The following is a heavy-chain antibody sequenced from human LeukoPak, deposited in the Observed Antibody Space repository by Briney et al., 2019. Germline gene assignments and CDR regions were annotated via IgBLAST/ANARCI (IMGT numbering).Heavy chain of an antibody. CDR2: IYYSGST. J-gene: IGHJ6*03. Sequence: PSETLSLTCTVSGASFSRYYWSWIRQPPGKGLEWIGYIYYSGSTSYNPSLKSRVTISADTSKNQFSLKLTSVTAADTAMYYCARIRGWEGSRSYYYYYMDVCGKGTTVTVSS. CDR1: GASFSRYY. V-gene: IGHV4-59*01. CDR3: ARIRGWEGSRSYYYYYMDV. D-gene: IGHD1-26*01.